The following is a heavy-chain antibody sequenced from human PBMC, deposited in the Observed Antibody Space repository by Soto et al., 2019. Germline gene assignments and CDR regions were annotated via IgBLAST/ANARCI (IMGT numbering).Heavy chain of an antibody. CDR1: GFTFANHA. J-gene: IGHJ4*02. D-gene: IGHD2-15*01. V-gene: IGHV3-23*01. CDR2: ITGSGFDT. Sequence: GRSLRLSCAASGFTFANHAMAWVRQAPGKGLEWVSLITGSGFDTKTADSVKGRFTVSRDNSRNTLYLQMNRLRPEDTAVYYCTKRLPQYFDDWGQGTLVTVSS. CDR3: TKRLPQYFDD.